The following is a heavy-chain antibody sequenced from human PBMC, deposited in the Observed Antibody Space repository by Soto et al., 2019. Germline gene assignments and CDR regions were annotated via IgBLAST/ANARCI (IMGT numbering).Heavy chain of an antibody. V-gene: IGHV4-30-4*01. J-gene: IGHJ6*02. CDR3: ARDSVLVPFFFGYYGMDV. CDR2: IHYSGST. CDR1: GGSISSGDYY. D-gene: IGHD2-2*01. Sequence: QVQLQESGPGQVKPSQTLSLTCNVSGGSISSGDYYWRWIRQPPGKGLEWIGDIHYSGSTYYNPSLKSRVTISVDTSKNQFSLKLSSVTAADTAVYYCARDSVLVPFFFGYYGMDVWGQGTTVTVSS.